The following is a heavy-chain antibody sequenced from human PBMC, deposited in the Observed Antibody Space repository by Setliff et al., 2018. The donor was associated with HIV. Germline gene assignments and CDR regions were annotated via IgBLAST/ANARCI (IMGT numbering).Heavy chain of an antibody. Sequence: PSETLSLTCSVSGDSISSGSYYWSWIRLPAGKGLEWIGQIHTTGSTNYNPSLKSRVTISMDTSKNRFSLNLNSVTATDTAVYYCAKRTSGSGRLDPWGQGTLVTVSS. CDR1: GDSISSGSYY. V-gene: IGHV4-61*09. CDR3: AKRTSGSGRLDP. D-gene: IGHD6-19*01. CDR2: IHTTGST. J-gene: IGHJ5*02.